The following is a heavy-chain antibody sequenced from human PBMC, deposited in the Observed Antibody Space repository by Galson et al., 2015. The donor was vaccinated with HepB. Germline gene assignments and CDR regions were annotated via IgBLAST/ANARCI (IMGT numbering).Heavy chain of an antibody. J-gene: IGHJ5*02. D-gene: IGHD4-17*01. V-gene: IGHV3-30*04. Sequence: LRLSCAASGFTFSSYAMHWVRQAPGKGLEWVAVISYDGSNKYYADSVKGRFTISRDNSKNTLYLQMNSLRAEDTAVYYCALHGATVTTMGPDDWFDPWGQGTLVTVSS. CDR1: GFTFSSYA. CDR3: ALHGATVTTMGPDDWFDP. CDR2: ISYDGSNK.